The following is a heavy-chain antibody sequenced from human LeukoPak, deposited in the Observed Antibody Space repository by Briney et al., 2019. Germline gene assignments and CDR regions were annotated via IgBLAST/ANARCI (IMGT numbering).Heavy chain of an antibody. D-gene: IGHD2-2*01. V-gene: IGHV1-18*01. CDR1: GYTFTSYG. Sequence: GASVKVSCKASGYTFTSYGISWVRQAPGQGLEWMGWIGAYNGNTNYAQKLQGRVTMTTDTSTSTAYMELRSLRSDDTAVYYCARDRSPQMPYYYYYMDVWGKGTTVTVSS. CDR2: IGAYNGNT. CDR3: ARDRSPQMPYYYYYMDV. J-gene: IGHJ6*03.